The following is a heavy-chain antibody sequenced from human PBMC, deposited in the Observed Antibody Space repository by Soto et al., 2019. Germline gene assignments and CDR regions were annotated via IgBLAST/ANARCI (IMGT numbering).Heavy chain of an antibody. D-gene: IGHD2-2*01. V-gene: IGHV3-66*04. J-gene: IGHJ6*03. CDR1: GFTVSSNY. CDR3: AKRSCSSTSCQPPYYYYYMDV. Sequence: GGSLRLSCAASGFTVSSNYMSWVRQAPGKGLEWVSVIYSGGSTYYADSVKGRFTISRDNSKNTLYLQMNSLRAEDTAVYYCAKRSCSSTSCQPPYYYYYMDVWGKGTTVTVSS. CDR2: IYSGGST.